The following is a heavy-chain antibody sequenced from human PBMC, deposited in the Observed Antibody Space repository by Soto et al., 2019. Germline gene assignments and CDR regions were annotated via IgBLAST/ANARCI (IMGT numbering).Heavy chain of an antibody. CDR2: IIPIFGTA. V-gene: IGHV1-69*06. D-gene: IGHD6-19*01. Sequence: SVKVSCKASGGTFSSYAISWVRQAPGQGXEWMGGIIPIFGTANYAQKFQGRVTITADKSTSTAYMELSSLRSEDTAVYYCARDRRIGSGWEGYYYYGMDVWGQGTTVTVCS. CDR1: GGTFSSYA. J-gene: IGHJ6*02. CDR3: ARDRRIGSGWEGYYYYGMDV.